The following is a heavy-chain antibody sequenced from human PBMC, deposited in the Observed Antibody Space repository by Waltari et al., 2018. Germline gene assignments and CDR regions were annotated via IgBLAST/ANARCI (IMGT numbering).Heavy chain of an antibody. Sequence: QVQLVQSGAEVKKPGASVKVSCKASGYTFTGYYMHWVRQAPGQGLEWMGWNNPNSGGTNYGQTVQGRVTMISDTCISTAYMGLSRLRSDDTDVYYSARVPWITVTTCFDYWGQGTRVTVSS. CDR3: ARVPWITVTTCFDY. CDR1: GYTFTGYY. D-gene: IGHD4-17*01. CDR2: NNPNSGGT. V-gene: IGHV1-2*02. J-gene: IGHJ4*02.